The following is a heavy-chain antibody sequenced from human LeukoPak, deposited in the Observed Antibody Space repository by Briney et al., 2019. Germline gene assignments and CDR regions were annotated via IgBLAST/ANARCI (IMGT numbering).Heavy chain of an antibody. J-gene: IGHJ4*02. V-gene: IGHV3-53*01. CDR2: IASGDSA. CDR3: ARLRRGMTSGDYFDY. Sequence: QPVGSLRLSCAASGFTVSSNYMSWVRQAPGKGLEWVSSIASGDSAHYADSVKGRFTISRDNSRNMLYVHMNNLRAEDTAVYYCARLRRGMTSGDYFDYWGQGTLVTVS. D-gene: IGHD1-14*01. CDR1: GFTVSSNY.